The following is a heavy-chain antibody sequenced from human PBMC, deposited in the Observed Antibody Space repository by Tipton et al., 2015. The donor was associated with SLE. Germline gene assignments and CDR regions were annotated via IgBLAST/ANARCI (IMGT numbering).Heavy chain of an antibody. CDR1: GGSISSNY. D-gene: IGHD3-3*01. Sequence: LRLSCTVSGGSISSNYWSWIRQPPGKGLEWIGYVYYSGSVDYNPSLKSRVTISLDTSKNQFSLKLSSVTAADTAVYYCARVAYDFWSGPSTSGNYHDYWGQGSLVTVSS. V-gene: IGHV4-59*01. CDR2: VYYSGSV. CDR3: ARVAYDFWSGPSTSGNYHDY. J-gene: IGHJ4*02.